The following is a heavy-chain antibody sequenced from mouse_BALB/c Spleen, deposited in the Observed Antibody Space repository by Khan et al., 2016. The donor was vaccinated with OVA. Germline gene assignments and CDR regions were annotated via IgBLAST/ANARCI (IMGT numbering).Heavy chain of an antibody. D-gene: IGHD1-1*01. CDR2: ISYSVNT. CDR1: GYSITSDYA. J-gene: IGHJ2*01. Sequence: EVQLQESGPGLVKPSQSLSLTCTVTGYSITSDYAWNWIRQFPGNKLEWMGFISYSVNTNYNPSLKSRISINRDTSKNQFFLQLNSVTTEDTATYYCARVYGGDFDYWGQGTTLTVSS. V-gene: IGHV3-2*02. CDR3: ARVYGGDFDY.